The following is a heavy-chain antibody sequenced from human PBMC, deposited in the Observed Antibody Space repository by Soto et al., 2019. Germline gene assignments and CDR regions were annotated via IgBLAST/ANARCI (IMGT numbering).Heavy chain of an antibody. D-gene: IGHD2-2*01. V-gene: IGHV3-49*03. CDR1: GFPFSGFT. Sequence: GGSLRLSCTTAGFPFSGFTMSWFRQAPGKGLEWLGYIKSEAHGGTTDYAASVQGRFTFSRDDFNAIAYLQMNSLKSEDTAVYYCARDQWLLQYCSRTSCFAYFDYWGLGTLVTVSS. J-gene: IGHJ4*02. CDR2: IKSEAHGGTT. CDR3: ARDQWLLQYCSRTSCFAYFDY.